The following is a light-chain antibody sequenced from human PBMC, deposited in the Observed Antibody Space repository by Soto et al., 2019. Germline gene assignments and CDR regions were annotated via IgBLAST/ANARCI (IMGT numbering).Light chain of an antibody. J-gene: IGLJ2*01. CDR1: SSDVGGYNY. CDR3: SSYTSSSTLV. V-gene: IGLV2-14*01. Sequence: QSVLTQPASVSGSPGQSITISCTGTSSDVGGYNYVSWYQQHPGKAPKLMIYDVSNRPSGVSNLFSGSKSGNTASLTISWLQAEDEADYYCSSYTSSSTLVFGGGTKLTVL. CDR2: DVS.